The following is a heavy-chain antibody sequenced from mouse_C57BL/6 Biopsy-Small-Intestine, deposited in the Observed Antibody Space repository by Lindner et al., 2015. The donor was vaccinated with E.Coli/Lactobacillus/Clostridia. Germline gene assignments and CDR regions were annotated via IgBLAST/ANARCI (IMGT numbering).Heavy chain of an antibody. CDR3: ARGDSMDY. CDR2: INPSSGYT. Sequence: VQLQESGAELAKPGASVKLSCKASGYTSISYWIHWVKQRPGQGLEWIGYINPSSGYTNYDQKFKDKATLTADKSSNTAYMQLTSLTYEDSAVYYCARGDSMDYWGQGTSVTVSS. J-gene: IGHJ4*01. CDR1: GYTSISYW. V-gene: IGHV1-7*01.